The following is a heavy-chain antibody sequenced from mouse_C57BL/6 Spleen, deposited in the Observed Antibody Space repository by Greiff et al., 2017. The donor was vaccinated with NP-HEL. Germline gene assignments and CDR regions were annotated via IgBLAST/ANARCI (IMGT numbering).Heavy chain of an antibody. Sequence: QVHVKQSGPELVKPGASVKISCKASGYSFTSYYIHWVKQRPGQGLEWIGWIYPGSGNTKYNEKFKGKATLTADTSSSTAYMQLSSLTSEDSAVYYCARSGDAGGNYAMDYWGQGTSVTVSS. CDR1: GYSFTSYY. CDR3: ARSGDAGGNYAMDY. D-gene: IGHD3-1*01. CDR2: IYPGSGNT. V-gene: IGHV1-66*01. J-gene: IGHJ4*01.